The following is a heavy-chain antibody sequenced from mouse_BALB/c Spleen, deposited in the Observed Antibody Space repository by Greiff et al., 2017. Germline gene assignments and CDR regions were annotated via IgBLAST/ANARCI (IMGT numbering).Heavy chain of an antibody. CDR1: GYTFTSYW. J-gene: IGHJ4*01. CDR2: INPCTGYT. D-gene: IGHD2-2*01. Sequence: VKLMESGAELAKPGASVKMSCKASGYTFTSYWMHWVKQRPGQGLEWIGYINPCTGYTEYNQKFKDKATLTADKSSSTAYMQLSSLTSEDSAVYYCAREGYGYDGVYAMDYWGQGTSVTVSS. V-gene: IGHV1-7*01. CDR3: AREGYGYDGVYAMDY.